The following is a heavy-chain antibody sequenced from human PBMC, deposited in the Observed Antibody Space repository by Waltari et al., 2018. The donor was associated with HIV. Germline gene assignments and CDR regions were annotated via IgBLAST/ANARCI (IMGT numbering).Heavy chain of an antibody. CDR1: GFTFSIYW. CDR2: MNRDGSST. V-gene: IGHV3-74*01. Sequence: EVQLVESGGGFVQPGGSLRLSCAASGFTFSIYWMHWVRQAPGKGLVWVSRMNRDGSSTNYADSVKGRFTISRDNAKNTVYRQMNSLRAEDTALYYCASLYNYVWGSPPPFDYWGQGTLVTVSS. CDR3: ASLYNYVWGSPPPFDY. J-gene: IGHJ4*02. D-gene: IGHD3-16*01.